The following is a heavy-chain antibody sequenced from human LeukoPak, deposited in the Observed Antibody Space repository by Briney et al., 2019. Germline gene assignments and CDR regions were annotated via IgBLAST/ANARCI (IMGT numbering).Heavy chain of an antibody. CDR1: GGSISNADHY. Sequence: SETLSLTCTVSGGSISNADHYWSWIRQHPGKGLEWIGHIYYSGSTYYNPSLKSRGIISVETSKNQFSLKLSSVTAADTAVYYCARWGGYDYTFDYWGQGTLVTVSS. CDR3: ARWGGYDYTFDY. J-gene: IGHJ4*02. V-gene: IGHV4-31*03. D-gene: IGHD5-12*01. CDR2: IYYSGST.